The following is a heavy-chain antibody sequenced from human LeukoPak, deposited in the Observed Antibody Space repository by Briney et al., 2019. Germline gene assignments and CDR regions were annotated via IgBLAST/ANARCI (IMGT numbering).Heavy chain of an antibody. D-gene: IGHD6-13*01. Sequence: GASVKVSCKASGYTFTGYYMHWVRQAPGQGLEWMGWINPNSGGTSYAQKFQGRVTMTRDTSISTAYMELSRLRSDDTAVYYCARELDQQLRYAFDIWGQGTMVTVSS. CDR1: GYTFTGYY. V-gene: IGHV1-2*02. J-gene: IGHJ3*02. CDR3: ARELDQQLRYAFDI. CDR2: INPNSGGT.